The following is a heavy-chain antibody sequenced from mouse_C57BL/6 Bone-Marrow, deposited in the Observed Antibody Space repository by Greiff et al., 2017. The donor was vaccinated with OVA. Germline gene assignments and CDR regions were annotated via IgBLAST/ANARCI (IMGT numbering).Heavy chain of an antibody. D-gene: IGHD4-1*01. Sequence: DVKLVESGGGLVKPGGSLKLSCAASGFTFSNYAMSWVRQTPEKRLEWVATISDGGSYTYYPDNVKGRFTISRDNAKNNLYLQMSHLKSEDTAMYYCAREELGDYWGQGTTLTVSS. CDR2: ISDGGSYT. J-gene: IGHJ2*01. V-gene: IGHV5-4*01. CDR3: AREELGDY. CDR1: GFTFSNYA.